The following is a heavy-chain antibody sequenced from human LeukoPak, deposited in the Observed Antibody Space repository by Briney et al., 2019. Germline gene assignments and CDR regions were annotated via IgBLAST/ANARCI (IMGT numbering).Heavy chain of an antibody. J-gene: IGHJ4*02. D-gene: IGHD2-21*02. Sequence: PSQTLSLTCTVSGGSISSGGYYWSWIRQHPGKGLEWIGYIYYSGSTYYNPSLKSRVTISVDTSKNQFSLKLSSVIAADTAVYYCAIARGDPHTYYFDYWGQGTLVTVSS. CDR1: GGSISSGGYY. V-gene: IGHV4-31*03. CDR3: AIARGDPHTYYFDY. CDR2: IYYSGST.